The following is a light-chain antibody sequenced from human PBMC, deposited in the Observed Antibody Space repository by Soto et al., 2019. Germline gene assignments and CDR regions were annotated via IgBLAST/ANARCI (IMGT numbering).Light chain of an antibody. CDR2: DVS. V-gene: IGLV2-14*01. Sequence: QSVLXQPASVSGSPGQSITISCTGTSSDVGGYNYVSWYQQHPGKAPKLMIYDVSNRPSGVSNRFSGSKSGNTASLTISGLQAEDEADYYCSSYTYVFGTGTKVTVL. CDR3: SSYTYV. CDR1: SSDVGGYNY. J-gene: IGLJ1*01.